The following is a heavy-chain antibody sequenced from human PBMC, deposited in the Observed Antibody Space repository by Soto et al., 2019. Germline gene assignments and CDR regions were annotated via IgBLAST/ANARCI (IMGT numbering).Heavy chain of an antibody. CDR2: IYYSGST. CDR1: GGSISSYY. V-gene: IGHV4-59*06. CDR3: ARSGGYSSSWYLNFDY. J-gene: IGHJ4*02. D-gene: IGHD6-13*01. Sequence: SETLSLTCTVSGGSISSYYWSWIRQHPGKGLEWIGYIYYSGSTYYNPSLKSRVTISVDASKNQFSLKLSSVTAADTAVYYCARSGGYSSSWYLNFDYWGQGTLVTVSS.